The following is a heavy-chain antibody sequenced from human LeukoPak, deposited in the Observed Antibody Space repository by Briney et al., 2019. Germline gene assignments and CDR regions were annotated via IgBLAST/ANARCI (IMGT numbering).Heavy chain of an antibody. CDR2: IWYDGSNK. D-gene: IGHD3-22*01. V-gene: IGHV3-33*08. CDR1: GFTFSSYG. Sequence: PGRSLRLSCAASGFTFSSYGMHWVRQAPGKGLEWVAVIWYDGSNKYFADSVKGRFTISRDNSKNTLYLQMNSLRAEDTAVYYCARDRGWYDSTGYYSFSIDYWGQGTLVTVSS. J-gene: IGHJ4*02. CDR3: ARDRGWYDSTGYYSFSIDY.